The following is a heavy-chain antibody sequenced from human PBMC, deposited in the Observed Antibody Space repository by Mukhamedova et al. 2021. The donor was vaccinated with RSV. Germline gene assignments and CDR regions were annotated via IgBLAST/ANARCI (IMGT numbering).Heavy chain of an antibody. Sequence: LKSRVTISVDTSKNQFSLKLSSVTAADTAVYYCARVDYDYVWGSYPNWFHPWGQGTLVTVSS. J-gene: IGHJ5*02. CDR3: ARVDYDYVWGSYPNWFHP. V-gene: IGHV4-59*01. D-gene: IGHD3-16*01.